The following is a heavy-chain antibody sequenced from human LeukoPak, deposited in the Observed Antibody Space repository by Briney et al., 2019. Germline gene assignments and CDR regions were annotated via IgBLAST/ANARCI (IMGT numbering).Heavy chain of an antibody. V-gene: IGHV3-20*04. CDR3: AKVSIAAASGDLDY. CDR2: IDRNGDST. CDR1: GFTFDDYG. Sequence: GGSLRLSCAASGFTFDDYGMSWVRQAPGKGLEWVSGIDRNGDSTGYADSVEGRFTISRDNAKNSPYLQMDSLRAEDTAVYYCAKVSIAAASGDLDYWGQGTLVTVSS. D-gene: IGHD6-13*01. J-gene: IGHJ4*02.